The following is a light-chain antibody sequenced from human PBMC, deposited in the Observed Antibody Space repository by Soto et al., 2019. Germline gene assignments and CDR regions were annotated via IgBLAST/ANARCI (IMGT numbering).Light chain of an antibody. V-gene: IGKV3-15*01. CDR3: QQYNSWPLV. J-gene: IGKJ4*01. CDR2: GAS. Sequence: EIVMTQSPATLSVSPGERATLSCRASQSVSSKLAWYQQKPGLSPRLLIYGASTRATGIPARFSGSGSGTEFTLTISSLQSEDFAVYYCQQYNSWPLVFGGGTKVEIK. CDR1: QSVSSK.